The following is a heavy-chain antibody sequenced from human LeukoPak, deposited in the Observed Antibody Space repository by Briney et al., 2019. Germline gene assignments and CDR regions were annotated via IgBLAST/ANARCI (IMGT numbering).Heavy chain of an antibody. V-gene: IGHV4-61*02. Sequence: SETLSLTCTVSGGSISSGSYYWSWIRQPAGKGLEWIGRIYTSGSTNYNPSLKSRVTISVDTSKNQFSLRLSSLTAADTAVYYCARTFDFYYYYMDVWGKGTTVTVSS. D-gene: IGHD3/OR15-3a*01. CDR1: GGSISSGSYY. CDR3: ARTFDFYYYYMDV. J-gene: IGHJ6*03. CDR2: IYTSGST.